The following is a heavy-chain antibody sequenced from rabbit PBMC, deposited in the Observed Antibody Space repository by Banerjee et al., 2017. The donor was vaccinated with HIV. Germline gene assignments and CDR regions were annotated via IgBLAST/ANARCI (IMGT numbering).Heavy chain of an antibody. CDR2: IWPGNGDT. CDR3: ARDRSAISETDYTPFNL. V-gene: IGHV1S40*01. J-gene: IGHJ4*01. Sequence: QSLEESGGGLVQPEGSLTLTCTASGLSFSSSYDICCVRHAPGKGLELIACIWPGNGDTYYASWAKGRFTISETSSTTVTLQMTSLTAADTATYFCARDRSAISETDYTPFNLWGPGTLVTVS. D-gene: IGHD8-1*01. CDR1: GLSFSSSYD.